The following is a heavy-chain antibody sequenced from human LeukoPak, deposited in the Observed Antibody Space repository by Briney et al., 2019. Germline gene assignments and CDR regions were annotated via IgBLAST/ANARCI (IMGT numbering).Heavy chain of an antibody. D-gene: IGHD5-18*01. CDR1: VFTFSSYT. CDR3: ARYVDTTMLT. J-gene: IGHJ4*02. Sequence: PGGSLRLSCAACVFTFSSYTKNWVRQAPGKELDWVSYISSSSSTIYYPDSMKGRFTISRDNAKNSLYLQMNSLRDEDTAVYYCARYVDTTMLTWGQGTLVTVSS. V-gene: IGHV3-48*02. CDR2: ISSSSSTI.